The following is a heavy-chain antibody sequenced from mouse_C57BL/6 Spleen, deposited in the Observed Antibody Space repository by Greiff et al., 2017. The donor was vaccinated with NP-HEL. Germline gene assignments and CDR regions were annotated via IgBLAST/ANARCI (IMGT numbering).Heavy chain of an antibody. Sequence: DVKLQESGPGLVKPSQSLSLTCSVTGYSITSGYYWNWIRQFPGNKLEWMGYISYDGSNNYNPSLKNRISITRDTSKNQFFLKLNSVTTEDTATYCCAKESTMAIDYWGQGTTLTVSS. V-gene: IGHV3-6*01. CDR2: ISYDGSN. J-gene: IGHJ2*01. CDR3: AKESTMAIDY. D-gene: IGHD1-1*02. CDR1: GYSITSGYY.